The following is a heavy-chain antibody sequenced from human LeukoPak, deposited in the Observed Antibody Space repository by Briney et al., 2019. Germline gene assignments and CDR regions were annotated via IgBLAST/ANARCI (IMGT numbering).Heavy chain of an antibody. CDR1: GGSISSSSYD. J-gene: IGHJ4*02. V-gene: IGHV4-39*01. D-gene: IGHD2-8*02. CDR3: ARRRSGGSKDY. Sequence: SETLSLTCTVSGGSISSSSYDWGWIRQPPGKGLEWIGSIYYSGSTFYNPSLKSRFTISVDTSKNQFSLKLSSLTAADTAVYYCARRRSGGSKDYWGQGTLVTVSS. CDR2: IYYSGST.